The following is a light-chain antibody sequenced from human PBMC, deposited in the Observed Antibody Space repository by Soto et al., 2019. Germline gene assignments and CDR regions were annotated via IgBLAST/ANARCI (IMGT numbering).Light chain of an antibody. J-gene: IGKJ4*01. V-gene: IGKV3-15*01. CDR3: LRDKNGPLT. Sequence: EVVMTQSPATLSVSPGEGANLSCRASQCIGDTLAWYQHKPGQPPRLLIYDTSTRATGVPARYSGSMSGTSFSLPLNSPQAEDFAVYYCLRDKNGPLTFGGATKGESK. CDR1: QCIGDT. CDR2: DTS.